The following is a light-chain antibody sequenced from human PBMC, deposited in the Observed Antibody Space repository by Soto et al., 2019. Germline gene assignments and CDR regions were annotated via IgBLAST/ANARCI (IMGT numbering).Light chain of an antibody. J-gene: IGKJ3*01. Sequence: DMVLTQSPGTLSLSPGERATLSCRASRSFASSYLGWYQQKPGQAPRLLLYDASSRATGIPDRISGSGSGTDFTLTISRLEPEDFAVYYCQQYGSAPFTVGPGTKVDSK. CDR2: DAS. CDR1: RSFASSY. V-gene: IGKV3-20*01. CDR3: QQYGSAPFT.